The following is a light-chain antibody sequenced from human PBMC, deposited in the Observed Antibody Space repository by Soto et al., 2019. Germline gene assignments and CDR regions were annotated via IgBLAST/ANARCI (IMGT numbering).Light chain of an antibody. Sequence: DIQMTQSPSPLSASVGDRVSISCRASQSLDKWLAWYQQKPGEAPKLLVSDASNLESGVSSRFTGSGSGTEFTLTISILQPDDFATYYCQQYTRYPYTFGQGTKLEIK. J-gene: IGKJ2*01. CDR2: DAS. CDR3: QQYTRYPYT. CDR1: QSLDKW. V-gene: IGKV1-5*01.